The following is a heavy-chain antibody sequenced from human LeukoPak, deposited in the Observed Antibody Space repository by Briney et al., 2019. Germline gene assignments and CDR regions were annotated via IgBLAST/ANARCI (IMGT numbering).Heavy chain of an antibody. Sequence: GASVKVSCKASGGTFSSYAISWVRQAPGQGLEWMGGIIPIFGTANYAQKFQGRVTITADKSTSTAYMELSSLRSEDTAVYYCARAQQQLVFAWFDPWGQGTLVTVSS. V-gene: IGHV1-69*06. CDR3: ARAQQQLVFAWFDP. J-gene: IGHJ5*02. CDR1: GGTFSSYA. CDR2: IIPIFGTA. D-gene: IGHD6-13*01.